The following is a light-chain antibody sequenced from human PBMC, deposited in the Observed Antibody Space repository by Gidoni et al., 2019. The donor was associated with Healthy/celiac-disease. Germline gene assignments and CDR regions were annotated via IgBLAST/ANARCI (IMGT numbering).Light chain of an antibody. V-gene: IGKV1-5*03. J-gene: IGKJ1*01. CDR2: KAS. CDR1: QRISSW. CDR3: QQYNSPWT. Sequence: DIQLTHSPSTLSASVGDRVTITCRASQRISSWLAWYQQKPGKAPKLLIYKASSLESGVPSRFSGSGSGTEFTLTISSLQPDDFATYYCQQYNSPWTFGQGTKVEIK.